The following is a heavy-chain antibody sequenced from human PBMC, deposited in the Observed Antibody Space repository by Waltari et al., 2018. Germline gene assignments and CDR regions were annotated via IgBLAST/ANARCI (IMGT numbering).Heavy chain of an antibody. V-gene: IGHV3-48*01. Sequence: ETQLVESGGGLVQPGGSLRLSCAASGFNFIGHSMNWDRQAPGKGLEWVSYISNTRSPIYYADSVKGRFTISRDNAKNSLYLQMNSLRTEDTGLYFCASVRCGGDCSKWGQGTLVTVS. CDR1: GFNFIGHS. D-gene: IGHD2-21*01. CDR2: ISNTRSPI. CDR3: ASVRCGGDCSK. J-gene: IGHJ4*02.